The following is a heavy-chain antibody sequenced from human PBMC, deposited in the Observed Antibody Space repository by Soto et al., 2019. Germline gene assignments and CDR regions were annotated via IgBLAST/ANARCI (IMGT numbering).Heavy chain of an antibody. D-gene: IGHD3-16*01. CDR2: ISAFSGQT. CDR1: GYTFTSYG. J-gene: IGHJ6*02. V-gene: IGHV1-18*01. CDR3: ARGGDYYYGLDV. Sequence: ASVKVSCKASGYTFTSYGVSWVRQAPGQGLEWMGWISAFSGQTNYIQKVQGRVTLTTEASTSTAYMELRSLRSDDTAVYYCARGGDYYYGLDVWGQGTTVTVYS.